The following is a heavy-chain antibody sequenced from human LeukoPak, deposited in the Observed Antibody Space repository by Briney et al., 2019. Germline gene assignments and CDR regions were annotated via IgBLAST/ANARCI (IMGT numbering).Heavy chain of an antibody. D-gene: IGHD3-16*02. V-gene: IGHV4-34*01. Sequence: PSETLSLTCAVYGGSFSGYYWSWIRRPPGKGLEWIGEINHSGSTNYNPSLKSRVTISVDTSKNQFSLKLSSVTAADTAVYYCARGGHYRVWGQGTLVTVSS. J-gene: IGHJ4*02. CDR2: INHSGST. CDR1: GGSFSGYY. CDR3: ARGGHYRV.